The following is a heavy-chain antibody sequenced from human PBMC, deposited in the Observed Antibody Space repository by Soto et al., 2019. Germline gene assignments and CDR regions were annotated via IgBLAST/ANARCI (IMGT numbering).Heavy chain of an antibody. CDR2: IWYDGSNK. J-gene: IGHJ5*02. V-gene: IGHV3-33*01. CDR3: ARDGGCRDGYTLGCNWFDP. Sequence: QVQLVESRGSVVQPGRSLRLSCAASGFTFSSYGMHWVRQAPGKGLEWVAVIWYDGSNKYYADSVKGRFTISRDNSKNTLYLQMNSLRAEDTAVYYCARDGGCRDGYTLGCNWFDPLGQGTLVTVSS. D-gene: IGHD5-12*01. CDR1: GFTFSSYG.